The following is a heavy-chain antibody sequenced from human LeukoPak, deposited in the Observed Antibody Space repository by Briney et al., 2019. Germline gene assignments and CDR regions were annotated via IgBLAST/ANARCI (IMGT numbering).Heavy chain of an antibody. J-gene: IGHJ4*02. CDR3: VRDLILVWTPGDDFDF. V-gene: IGHV3-74*01. CDR1: GFAFSAYW. Sequence: QPGGSLRLSCAASGFAFSAYWMHWVRQAPGEGLEWVSRINEDATTITYADSVKGRFIISRDNSKKSLYLQMNNLRAEDTAVYYCVRDLILVWTPGDDFDFWGQGTLVIVSS. CDR2: INEDATTI. D-gene: IGHD3-16*01.